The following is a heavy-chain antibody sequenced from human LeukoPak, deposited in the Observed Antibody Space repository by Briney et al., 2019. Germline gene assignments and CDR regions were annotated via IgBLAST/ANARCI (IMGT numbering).Heavy chain of an antibody. CDR2: ISGSGGST. Sequence: ETLSLTCSVSGYSINRDYHWAWIRQPPGKGLEWVSAISGSGGSTCYADSVKGRFAISRDNSKNTLYLQMNSLRAEDTAVYYCPLTGYYAFDIWGQGTMVTVSS. D-gene: IGHD3-9*01. J-gene: IGHJ3*02. CDR1: GYSINRDYH. CDR3: PLTGYYAFDI. V-gene: IGHV3-23*01.